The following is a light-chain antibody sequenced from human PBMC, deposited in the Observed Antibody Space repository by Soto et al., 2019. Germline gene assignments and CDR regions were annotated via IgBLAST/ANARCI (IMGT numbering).Light chain of an antibody. J-gene: IGKJ1*01. V-gene: IGKV3-20*01. CDR1: QGFSRGY. CDR2: GVS. Sequence: EIVLTQSPDTLSLSPGERATLSCRASQGFSRGYLAWYQQKAGQAPRLLIYGVSSRATGVSHRFSGSGSGTEFILTISSLQSEDFEVYYCQQYDIWPPTFGQGTKVDIX. CDR3: QQYDIWPPT.